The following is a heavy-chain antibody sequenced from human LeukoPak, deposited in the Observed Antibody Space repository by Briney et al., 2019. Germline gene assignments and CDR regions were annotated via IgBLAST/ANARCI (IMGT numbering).Heavy chain of an antibody. CDR2: IRYDGSNK. J-gene: IGHJ4*02. CDR1: GFTFSSYG. CDR3: AKEAPGGYCSSTSCYGLDY. D-gene: IGHD2-2*01. Sequence: GGSLRLSCAASGFTFSSYGMHWVRQAPGKGLEWVAFIRYDGSNKYYADSVKGRFTISRDNSKNTLYLQMNSLRAEDTAVYYCAKEAPGGYCSSTSCYGLDYWGQGTLVTVSS. V-gene: IGHV3-30*02.